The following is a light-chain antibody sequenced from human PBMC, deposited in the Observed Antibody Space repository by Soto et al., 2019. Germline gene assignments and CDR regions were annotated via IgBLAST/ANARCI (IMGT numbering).Light chain of an antibody. CDR3: QQYNTYWT. CDR2: DAS. Sequence: DIHLTQSPSTLSASVGDRVTITCRASQPISHWLAWYQQKPGKAPKLLIFDASNLENGVPSRFSGSGSGTEFTLTTTGLQPDDVATYYCQQYNTYWTFGQGTKVQI. J-gene: IGKJ1*01. V-gene: IGKV1-5*01. CDR1: QPISHW.